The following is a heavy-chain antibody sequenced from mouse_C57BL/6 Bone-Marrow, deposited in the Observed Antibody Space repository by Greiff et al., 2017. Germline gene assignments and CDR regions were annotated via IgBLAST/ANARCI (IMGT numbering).Heavy chain of an antibody. V-gene: IGHV1-69*01. D-gene: IGHD2-3*01. CDR2: IDPSDSYT. Sequence: QVQLQQPGAELVMPGASVKLSCKASGYTFTSYWMHWVKQRPGQGLEWIGEIDPSDSYTNYNQKFKGKSTLTVDKSSSTAYMQLSRLTSEDSAVYYCARHDGYYVSAYWGQGTLVTVSA. CDR1: GYTFTSYW. J-gene: IGHJ3*01. CDR3: ARHDGYYVSAY.